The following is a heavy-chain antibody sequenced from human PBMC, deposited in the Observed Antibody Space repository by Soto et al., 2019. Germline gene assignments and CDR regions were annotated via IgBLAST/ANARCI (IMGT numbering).Heavy chain of an antibody. V-gene: IGHV1-2*02. CDR3: AGGAPMYYYYYYYSMDV. CDR1: GYTFTGYY. D-gene: IGHD2-8*01. Sequence: ASVKVSCKASGYTFTGYYMHWVRQAPGQGLEWMGWINPNSGGTNYAQKFQGRVTMTRDTSISTAYMELSRLRSDDTAVYYCAGGAPMYYYYYYYSMDVWGQGTTVTVSS. J-gene: IGHJ6*02. CDR2: INPNSGGT.